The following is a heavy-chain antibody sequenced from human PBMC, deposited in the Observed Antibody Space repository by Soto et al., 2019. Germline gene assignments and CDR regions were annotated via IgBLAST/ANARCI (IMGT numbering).Heavy chain of an antibody. CDR1: GFTFSSYA. Sequence: PGGSLRLSCAASGFTFSSYAMSWVRQAPGKGLEWVSAISGSGGSTYYADSVNGRFTISRDNSKNTLYLQMNSLRAEDTAVYYCAKAPSSTSRRWMDVWGKGTTVTVSS. CDR3: AKAPSSTSRRWMDV. V-gene: IGHV3-23*01. CDR2: ISGSGGST. D-gene: IGHD2-2*01. J-gene: IGHJ6*04.